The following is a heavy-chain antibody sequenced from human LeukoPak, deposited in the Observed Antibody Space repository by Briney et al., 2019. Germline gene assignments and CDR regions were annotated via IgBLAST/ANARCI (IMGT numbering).Heavy chain of an antibody. CDR2: INHSGST. D-gene: IGHD5-18*01. CDR1: GESFSGYY. J-gene: IGHJ5*02. Sequence: SETLSLTCAVYGESFSGYYGSWICQPPGKGLEWIGEINHSGSTNYNPSLKSRVTISVDTSKNQFSLKLSSVTAADTAVYYCAKGDTAMGEFDPWGQGTLVTVSS. V-gene: IGHV4-34*01. CDR3: AKGDTAMGEFDP.